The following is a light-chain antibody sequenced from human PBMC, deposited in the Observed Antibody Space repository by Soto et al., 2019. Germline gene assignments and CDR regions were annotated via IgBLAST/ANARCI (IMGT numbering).Light chain of an antibody. Sequence: QSVLTQPRSVSESPGQSVTISCTGTSSDVGRYNYVSWYRQHPGKAPKLLIYDVTRRPSGVPARFSGSKSDNTASLTLSGLQAEDEADYYCCSFAGSGWVFGGGTKLTVL. CDR1: SSDVGRYNY. J-gene: IGLJ3*02. CDR3: CSFAGSGWV. V-gene: IGLV2-11*01. CDR2: DVT.